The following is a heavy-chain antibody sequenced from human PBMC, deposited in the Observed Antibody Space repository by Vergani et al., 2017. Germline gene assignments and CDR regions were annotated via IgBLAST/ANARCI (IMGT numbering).Heavy chain of an antibody. Sequence: QVHLQEWGAGLFRPSETLSLTCTVSGGSISSSSYYWGWIRQPPGKGLEWIGSIYYSGSTYYNPSLKSRVTISVDTSKNQFSLKLSSVTAADTAVYYCARQRIAVAERGYFDYWGQGTLVTVSS. CDR1: GGSISSSSYY. CDR2: IYYSGST. V-gene: IGHV4-39*01. CDR3: ARQRIAVAERGYFDY. D-gene: IGHD6-19*01. J-gene: IGHJ4*02.